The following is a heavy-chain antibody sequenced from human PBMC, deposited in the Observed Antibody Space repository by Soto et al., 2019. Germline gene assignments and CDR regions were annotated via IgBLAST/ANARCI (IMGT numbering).Heavy chain of an antibody. V-gene: IGHV4-61*01. CDR2: IHDSGST. CDR1: TISVRSVTYY. CDR3: ASGEIGDTMWGVTTVAYYYGLHV. D-gene: IGHD5-12*01. J-gene: IGHJ6*02. Sequence: SETLSLTCNVSTISVRSVTYYWIWVRQPSGQGLEWIGYIHDSGSTKYNPSLKNRVTISVDTSKNQFSLKLTSVTAADTGIHYCASGEIGDTMWGVTTVAYYYGLHVWGQGTTVTVSS.